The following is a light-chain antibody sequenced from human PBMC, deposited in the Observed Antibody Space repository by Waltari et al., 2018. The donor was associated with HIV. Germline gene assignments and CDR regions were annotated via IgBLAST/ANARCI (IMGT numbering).Light chain of an antibody. CDR2: EVS. CDR1: SSDVGGYNY. CDR3: SSYAGSNNLV. V-gene: IGLV2-8*01. Sequence: QSALTQPPSASGSPGQSVNISCTGTSSDVGGYNYVPWYQQHPGKAPNLMLYEVSKRPSGVPDRFSGSKSGNTASLTVSGLQAEDEADYYCSSYAGSNNLVFGGGTKLTVL. J-gene: IGLJ2*01.